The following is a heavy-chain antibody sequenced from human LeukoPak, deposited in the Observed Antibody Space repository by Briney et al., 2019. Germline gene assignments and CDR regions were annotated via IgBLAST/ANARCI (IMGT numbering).Heavy chain of an antibody. CDR3: ARGGREDRNWNYMYFDY. D-gene: IGHD1-7*01. J-gene: IGHJ4*02. Sequence: GASVKVSCKASGYTFTSYYMHWVRQAPGQGLEWMGIINPSGGSTSYAQKFQGRVTMTRDTSTSTVYMELSSLRSEDTAVYYCARGGREDRNWNYMYFDYWGQGTLVTASS. V-gene: IGHV1-46*01. CDR2: INPSGGST. CDR1: GYTFTSYY.